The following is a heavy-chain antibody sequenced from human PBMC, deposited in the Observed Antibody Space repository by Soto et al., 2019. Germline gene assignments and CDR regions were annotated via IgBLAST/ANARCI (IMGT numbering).Heavy chain of an antibody. V-gene: IGHV6-1*01. CDR3: ARQPSTTVVTYFDY. CDR2: AYYRSKWYN. CDR1: GDSVSSNSAA. Sequence: KQSQTLSLTCAISGDSVSSNSAAWNWIRQSPSRGLEWLGRAYYRSKWYNDYAVSVKSRITINPDTSKNQFSLQLNSVTPEDTAVYYCARQPSTTVVTYFDYWGQGTLVTVSS. J-gene: IGHJ4*02. D-gene: IGHD4-17*01.